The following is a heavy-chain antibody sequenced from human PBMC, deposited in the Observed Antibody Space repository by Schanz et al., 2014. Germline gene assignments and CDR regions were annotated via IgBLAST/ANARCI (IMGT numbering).Heavy chain of an antibody. CDR1: AYTFTGYY. V-gene: IGHV1-2*02. D-gene: IGHD4-17*01. CDR2: ISPNGAT. CDR3: ARDPYGKNSGDFDY. Sequence: QVQLVQSGAEVKEPGASVKVSCKASAYTFTGYYLHWVRQAPGQGLEWMGWISPNGATRYAQNFQDKVTMTRDTSSSTAYMELSGLTSDDTAVYFCARDPYGKNSGDFDYWGQGTLVTVSS. J-gene: IGHJ4*02.